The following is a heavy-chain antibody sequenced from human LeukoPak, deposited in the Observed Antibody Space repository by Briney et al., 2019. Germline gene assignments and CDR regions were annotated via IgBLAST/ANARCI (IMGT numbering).Heavy chain of an antibody. D-gene: IGHD3-22*01. V-gene: IGHV3-23*01. CDR2: VSGSGGST. CDR3: AKDYYDSSGYPGLDAFDI. J-gene: IGHJ3*02. Sequence: GGSLRLSCAASGFTFSSCAMSWVRQAPGKGLKWVSAVSGSGGSTYYADSVKGRFTISRDNSKNTLYLQMNSLRAEDTAVYYCAKDYYDSSGYPGLDAFDIWGQGTMVTVSS. CDR1: GFTFSSCA.